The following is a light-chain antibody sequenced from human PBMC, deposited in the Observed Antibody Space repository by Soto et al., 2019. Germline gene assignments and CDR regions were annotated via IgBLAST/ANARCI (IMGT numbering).Light chain of an antibody. CDR1: QSVSNNY. CDR3: QQYGSSGT. J-gene: IGKJ1*01. CDR2: GAS. Sequence: ILLTQYQGTLSLSPGERATLSCRASQSVSNNYLAWYQQKPGQAPRLLIYGASNRATGIPDRFSGSGSGTDFTLTISRLEPEDFAVYYCQQYGSSGTFGQGTKVDIK. V-gene: IGKV3-20*01.